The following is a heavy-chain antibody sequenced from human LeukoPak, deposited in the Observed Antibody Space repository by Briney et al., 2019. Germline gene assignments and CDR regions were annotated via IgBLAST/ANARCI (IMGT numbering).Heavy chain of an antibody. V-gene: IGHV3-15*01. CDR1: GGTFSSYF. D-gene: IGHD3-22*01. CDR2: IKSNTDGGTT. Sequence: AGTLRLSCAASGGTFSSYFMHWVRQAPGKGLEWVGRIKSNTDGGTTNYVEPLKGRFTISRDDSKCFAYLQMNSLKTEDTAVYYCTRGVEHYDKSGYYRNYMDICGKRATVTISS. CDR3: TRGVEHYDKSGYYRNYMDI. J-gene: IGHJ6*03.